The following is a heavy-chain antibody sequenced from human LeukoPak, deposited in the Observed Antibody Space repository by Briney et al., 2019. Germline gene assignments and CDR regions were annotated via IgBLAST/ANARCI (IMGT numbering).Heavy chain of an antibody. V-gene: IGHV1-69*04. CDR3: ATYNVDYYDTSDGMDV. Sequence: SVKISCKASGGTFRSYAINWVRQAPGQGLEWMGRIIPMLSITNYAQKLQGRVTITADKSTNTAYMELSSLRSEDTAVYYCATYNVDYYDTSDGMDVWGQGTTVTVSS. D-gene: IGHD3-22*01. CDR1: GGTFRSYA. CDR2: IIPMLSIT. J-gene: IGHJ6*02.